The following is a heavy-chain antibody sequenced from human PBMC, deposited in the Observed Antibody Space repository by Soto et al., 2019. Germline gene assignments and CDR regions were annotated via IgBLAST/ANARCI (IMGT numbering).Heavy chain of an antibody. D-gene: IGHD1-26*01. CDR1: GGTFSSYA. Sequence: QVQLVQSGAEVKKPGSSVKVSCKASGGTFSSYAISWVRQAPGQGLEWMGGIIPIFGTADYAQKFQGRVTITADKSTSKAYMELSSLRSEDTAVYYCASHSGSSPEGRYYYGMDVWGQGTTVTVSS. CDR3: ASHSGSSPEGRYYYGMDV. CDR2: IIPIFGTA. J-gene: IGHJ6*02. V-gene: IGHV1-69*14.